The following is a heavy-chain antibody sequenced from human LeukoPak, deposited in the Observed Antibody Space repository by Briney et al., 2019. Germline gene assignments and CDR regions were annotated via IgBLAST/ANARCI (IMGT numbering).Heavy chain of an antibody. V-gene: IGHV4-59*01. Sequence: SETLSLTCTVSGPSINSYYWSWIRQPPGEGLEWIGYIYYGGRTNYSLSLKSRVTMSLDRSKNQVSLNLNSVTAADTAVYYCATLGDFDYWGQGILVTASS. CDR3: ATLGDFDY. CDR1: GPSINSYY. CDR2: IYYGGRT. J-gene: IGHJ4*02. D-gene: IGHD1-26*01.